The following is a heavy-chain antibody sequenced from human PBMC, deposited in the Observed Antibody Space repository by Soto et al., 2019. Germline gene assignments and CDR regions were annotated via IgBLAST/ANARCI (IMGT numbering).Heavy chain of an antibody. Sequence: QVQLVQSGAEVKKPESSVRVSCKASGGTFNSYAITWVRQAPGQGLEWMGGTIPMFGTTNYAEKFQGRVTCTADESTNTAYMELSSLRSEDTAVYYCTRCGIRYHSIGYYLGIDGMDVWGQGTTVIVSS. V-gene: IGHV1-69*12. CDR1: GGTFNSYA. CDR2: TIPMFGTT. CDR3: TRCGIRYHSIGYYLGIDGMDV. J-gene: IGHJ6*02. D-gene: IGHD3-22*01.